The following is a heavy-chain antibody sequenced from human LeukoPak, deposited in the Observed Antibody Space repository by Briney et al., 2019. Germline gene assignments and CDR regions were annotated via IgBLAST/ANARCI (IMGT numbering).Heavy chain of an antibody. CDR3: AREYSNYGDYGLYFDY. J-gene: IGHJ4*02. D-gene: IGHD4-17*01. Sequence: TGGSLRLSCAASGFTVSSNYMSWVRQAPGKGLEWVSVIYSGGSTYYADSVKGRFTISRDNSKNTLYLQMNSLRAEDTAVYYCAREYSNYGDYGLYFDYWGQGTLATVSS. CDR1: GFTVSSNY. V-gene: IGHV3-66*01. CDR2: IYSGGST.